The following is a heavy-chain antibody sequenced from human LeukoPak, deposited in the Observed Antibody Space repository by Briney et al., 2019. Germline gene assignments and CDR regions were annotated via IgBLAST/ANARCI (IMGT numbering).Heavy chain of an antibody. D-gene: IGHD6-6*01. J-gene: IGHJ5*02. CDR3: ARCHVAARLRMSWFDP. V-gene: IGHV3-21*01. Sequence: GGSLRLSCAASGFPFSSYSMNWVRPAPGKGLEWVSSISSSSSYIYYADSVKGRFTISRDNAKNSLYLQMNSLRAEDTAGYYCARCHVAARLRMSWFDPWGQGTLVTVSS. CDR2: ISSSSSYI. CDR1: GFPFSSYS.